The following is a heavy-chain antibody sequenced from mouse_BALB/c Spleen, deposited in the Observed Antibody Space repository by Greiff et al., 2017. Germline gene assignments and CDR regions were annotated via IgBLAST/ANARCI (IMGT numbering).Heavy chain of an antibody. J-gene: IGHJ3*01. CDR2: IYPGNSDT. D-gene: IGHD1-1*01. V-gene: IGHV1-5*01. Sequence: SGTVLARPGASVKMSCKASGYTFTSYWMHWVKQRPGQGLEWIGAIYPGNSDTSYNQKFKGKAKLTAVTSTSTAYMELSSLTNEDSAVYYCTRGAFITTVVATGFAYWGQGTLVTVSA. CDR3: TRGAFITTVVATGFAY. CDR1: GYTFTSYW.